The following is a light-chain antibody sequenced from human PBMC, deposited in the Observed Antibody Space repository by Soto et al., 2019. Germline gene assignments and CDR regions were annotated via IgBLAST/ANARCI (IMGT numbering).Light chain of an antibody. V-gene: IGLV2-14*03. CDR3: SSYTNSITHV. J-gene: IGLJ3*02. CDR2: GVS. CDR1: SSDVGGYDY. Sequence: QAVLTQPASVSGSPGQSITISCTGTSSDVGGYDYVSWYQQHPGKAPKLMIYGVSNRPSGVSNRFSGSKSGNTASLTISGLQAEDEVDYYCSSYTNSITHVFGGGTKLTVL.